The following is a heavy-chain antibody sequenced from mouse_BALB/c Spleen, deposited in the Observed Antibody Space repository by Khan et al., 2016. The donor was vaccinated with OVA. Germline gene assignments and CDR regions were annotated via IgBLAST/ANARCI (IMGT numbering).Heavy chain of an antibody. J-gene: IGHJ4*01. V-gene: IGHV2-6-2*01. Sequence: VQLQESGPDLVAPSQSLSITCTVSGFSLTSYAIHWVRQPPGKGLEWLVVIWSDGRTTYNSALKSRLSISKDNSKSQVSLKIDSLQTDDTAMYYCARHQFPRSMDYWGQGTSVTVSS. CDR1: GFSLTSYA. CDR2: IWSDGRT. CDR3: ARHQFPRSMDY.